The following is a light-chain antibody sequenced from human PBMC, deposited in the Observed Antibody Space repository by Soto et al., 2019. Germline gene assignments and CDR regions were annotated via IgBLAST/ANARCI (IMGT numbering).Light chain of an antibody. J-gene: IGKJ4*01. Sequence: EIVLTQSPATLSLSPWESATLSCRASQSGGTYLACYQHKPGQAPRLLIFDASNRATGIPAMFSGSGSGTDFTPTISRLEPEDSAVYYRQQRSSWLTFGGGTK. CDR3: QQRSSWLT. V-gene: IGKV3-11*01. CDR2: DAS. CDR1: QSGGTY.